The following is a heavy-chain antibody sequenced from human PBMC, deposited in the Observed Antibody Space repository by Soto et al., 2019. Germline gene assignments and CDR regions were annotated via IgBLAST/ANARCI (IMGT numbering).Heavy chain of an antibody. V-gene: IGHV3-48*02. Sequence: EVQLVESGGGLVQPGGSLRLSCAASGFTFSSYSMNWVRQAPGKGLEWVSYISSSSSTIYYADSVKGRFTISRDNAKNSRYLQMNSLRDEDTAVYYCAREGGSINWFDPWGQGTLVTVYS. CDR1: GFTFSSYS. D-gene: IGHD1-26*01. CDR2: ISSSSSTI. CDR3: AREGGSINWFDP. J-gene: IGHJ5*02.